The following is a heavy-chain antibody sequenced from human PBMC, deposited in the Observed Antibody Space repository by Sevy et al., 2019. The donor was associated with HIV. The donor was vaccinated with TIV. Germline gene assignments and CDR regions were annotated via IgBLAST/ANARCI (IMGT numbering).Heavy chain of an antibody. D-gene: IGHD4-17*01. CDR3: ARHHASYGVTGYYYYSGLDV. CDR1: EYSFRTYW. Sequence: GESLKISCKGSEYSFRTYWIGWVRQMPGKGLEWMGTIYPDDSDTRYSPSFQGQVTISADKSINTAYLQWNSLRASDSAMYYCARHHASYGVTGYYYYSGLDVWGQGTTVTVSS. V-gene: IGHV5-51*01. J-gene: IGHJ6*02. CDR2: IYPDDSDT.